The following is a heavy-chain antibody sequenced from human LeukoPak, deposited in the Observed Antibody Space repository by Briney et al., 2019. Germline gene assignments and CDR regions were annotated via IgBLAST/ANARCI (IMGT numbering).Heavy chain of an antibody. CDR3: VQTTGWPGFDN. V-gene: IGHV4-4*09. Sequence: PSETLSLTCTASGAPISRFYWNWVRQPPGKGLEWIGNIYNGVPTFFNPSLKSRVTLSVDTSKTQFSLQLASVTAADTAVYYCVQTTGWPGFDNWVQGVLVTVSS. CDR1: GAPISRFY. CDR2: IYNGVPT. J-gene: IGHJ4*02. D-gene: IGHD6-19*01.